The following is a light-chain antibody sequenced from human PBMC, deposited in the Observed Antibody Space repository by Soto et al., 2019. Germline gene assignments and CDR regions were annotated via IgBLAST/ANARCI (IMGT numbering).Light chain of an antibody. V-gene: IGLV1-44*01. CDR3: ASWDDSLNGSV. CDR1: SSNIGNNS. Sequence: QSVLTQPPSVSGTPGQRVTISCSGNSSNIGNNSVNWYQHLPGTAPKLLVYSNNRLYSGVPDRISGSKSGASASLAFSGLQSEDEAEYFCASWDDSLNGSVFGGGTKLTVL. CDR2: SNN. J-gene: IGLJ3*02.